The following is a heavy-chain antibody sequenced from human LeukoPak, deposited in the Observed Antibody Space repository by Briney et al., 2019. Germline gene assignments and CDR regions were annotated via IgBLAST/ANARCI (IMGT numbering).Heavy chain of an antibody. D-gene: IGHD2-2*01. V-gene: IGHV4-34*01. CDR3: ARARGSTSCFGY. CDR1: GGSFSGYY. CDR2: INHSGST. Sequence: SETLSLTCTVSGGSFSGYYWSWIRQPPGKGLEWIGEINHSGSTNYNPSLKSRVTISVDTSKNQFSLRLSSVTAADTAVYYCARARGSTSCFGYWGQGTLVTVSS. J-gene: IGHJ4*02.